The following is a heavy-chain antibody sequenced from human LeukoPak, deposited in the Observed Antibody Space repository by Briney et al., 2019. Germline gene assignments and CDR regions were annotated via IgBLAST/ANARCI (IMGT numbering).Heavy chain of an antibody. CDR2: ISAYNGNT. CDR1: GYTFTIYG. Sequence: ASVTVSFKASGYTFTIYGISWVRQAPGQGLEWMGWISAYNGNTNYAQKLQGRVTMTTDTSTSTAYMELRSLRSDDTAVYYCARDPRRYYDSSGYYYYWGQGTLVTVSS. D-gene: IGHD3-22*01. V-gene: IGHV1-18*01. J-gene: IGHJ4*02. CDR3: ARDPRRYYDSSGYYYY.